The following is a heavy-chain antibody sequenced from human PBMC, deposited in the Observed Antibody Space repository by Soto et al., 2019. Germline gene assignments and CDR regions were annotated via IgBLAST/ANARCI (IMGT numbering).Heavy chain of an antibody. J-gene: IGHJ4*02. D-gene: IGHD1-1*01. CDR3: ARLGNWNQRPFDY. V-gene: IGHV5-10-1*01. Sequence: PGESLKISCKGSGYSFTSYWISWVRQMPGKGLEWVGRIDPSDSYTNYSPSFQGHVTISADKSISTAYLQWSSLKASDTAMYYCARLGNWNQRPFDYWGQGTLVTVSS. CDR1: GYSFTSYW. CDR2: IDPSDSYT.